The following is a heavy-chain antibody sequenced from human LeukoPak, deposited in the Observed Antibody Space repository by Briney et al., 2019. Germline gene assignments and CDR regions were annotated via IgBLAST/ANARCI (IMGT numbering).Heavy chain of an antibody. J-gene: IGHJ4*02. CDR3: ARGGDSSGWSKVDY. CDR2: INTDGSST. D-gene: IGHD6-19*01. V-gene: IGHV3-74*01. Sequence: GVSLRLSCAASGFPFSSYWMHGVRQARGKGRVGGSRINTDGSSTSSADSVTGRFTISRDNGKNTLYLQMNSMRAEDTAVYSCARGGDSSGWSKVDYWGQGTLVTAS. CDR1: GFPFSSYW.